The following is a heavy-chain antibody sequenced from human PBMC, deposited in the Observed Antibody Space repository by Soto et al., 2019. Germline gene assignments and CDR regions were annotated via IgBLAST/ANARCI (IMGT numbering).Heavy chain of an antibody. CDR1: GYTFTSYA. D-gene: IGHD6-13*01. CDR2: INAGNGNT. V-gene: IGHV1-3*01. Sequence: ASVKVSCKASGYTFTSYAMHWVRQAPGQRLEWMGWINAGNGNTKYSQKFQGRVTITRDTSASTAYMELSSLRSEDTAVYYCAGSRSRYDPKRMDVWGQGNTVTVSS. J-gene: IGHJ6*02. CDR3: AGSRSRYDPKRMDV.